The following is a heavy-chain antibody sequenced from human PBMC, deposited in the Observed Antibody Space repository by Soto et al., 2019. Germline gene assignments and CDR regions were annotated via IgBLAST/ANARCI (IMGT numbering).Heavy chain of an antibody. Sequence: QVQLVESGGGLVKPGGSLRLSCAASGFTFSDYYMSWIRQAPGKGLEWVSYISSSSSYTNYADSVKGRFTISRDNAKNSLYLQMNSLRAEDTAVYYCASLWSGYDPKVPFGYWGQGTLVTVSS. CDR2: ISSSSSYT. D-gene: IGHD5-12*01. CDR1: GFTFSDYY. CDR3: ASLWSGYDPKVPFGY. V-gene: IGHV3-11*05. J-gene: IGHJ4*02.